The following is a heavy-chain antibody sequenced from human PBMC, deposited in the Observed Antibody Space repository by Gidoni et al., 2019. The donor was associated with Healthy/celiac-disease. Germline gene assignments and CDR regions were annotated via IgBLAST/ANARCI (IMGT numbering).Heavy chain of an antibody. CDR3: TTMVRGFYGMDV. J-gene: IGHJ6*02. Sequence: EVQLVESGGGLVKPGGSLRLSCAASGFTFSNAWMSWVRQAPGKGLEWVGRIKSKTDGGTTDYAAPVKGRFTISRDDSKNTLYLQMNSLKTEDTAVYYCTTMVRGFYGMDVWGQGTTVTVSS. D-gene: IGHD3-10*01. CDR1: GFTFSNAW. V-gene: IGHV3-15*01. CDR2: IKSKTDGGTT.